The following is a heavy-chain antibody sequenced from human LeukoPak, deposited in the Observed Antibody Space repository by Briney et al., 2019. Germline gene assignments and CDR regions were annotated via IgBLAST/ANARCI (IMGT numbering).Heavy chain of an antibody. CDR1: GGSISSYY. J-gene: IGHJ4*02. CDR3: ARAGSSAYLIDY. D-gene: IGHD3-22*01. Sequence: PSETLSLTCTVSGGSISSYYWSWIRQPPGKGLEWIGYIYYSGSTNYNPSLESRVTISVDTSKNQFSLKLTSVTAADTAVYYCARAGSSAYLIDYWGQGTLVTVSS. V-gene: IGHV4-59*01. CDR2: IYYSGST.